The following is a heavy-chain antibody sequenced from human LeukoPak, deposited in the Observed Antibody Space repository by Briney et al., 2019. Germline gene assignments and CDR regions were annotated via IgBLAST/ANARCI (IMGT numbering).Heavy chain of an antibody. V-gene: IGHV3-30*02. Sequence: PGGSLRLSCGASGFTFSSYGMHWVRQAPDKGLEWVAFIRYDGSNKNYADSVKGRFTISRDNSKNTLYLQMNSLRAEDTAVYYCAKVYEYGDNDWFDSWGQGTLVTVSS. CDR1: GFTFSSYG. D-gene: IGHD4-17*01. CDR2: IRYDGSNK. CDR3: AKVYEYGDNDWFDS. J-gene: IGHJ5*01.